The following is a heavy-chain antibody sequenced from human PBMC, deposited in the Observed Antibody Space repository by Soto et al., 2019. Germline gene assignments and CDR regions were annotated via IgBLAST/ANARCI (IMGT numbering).Heavy chain of an antibody. CDR3: ARVAGSPDY. J-gene: IGHJ4*02. CDR1: GGTFSSYA. Sequence: ASVMVSCKASGGTFSSYAISWVRQAPGQRLEWMGWINAGNGNTKYSQKFQGRVTMTRDSSISTVYMELSSLRSEDTAVYYCARVAGSPDYWGQGTLVTVSS. D-gene: IGHD1-26*01. V-gene: IGHV1-3*01. CDR2: INAGNGNT.